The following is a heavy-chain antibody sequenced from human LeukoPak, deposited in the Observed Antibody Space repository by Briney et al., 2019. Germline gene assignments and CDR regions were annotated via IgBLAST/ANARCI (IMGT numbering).Heavy chain of an antibody. CDR3: ARDIPVNLNAFDI. J-gene: IGHJ3*02. CDR2: IYYSGST. Sequence: SETLSLTCTVSGGSISSSSYYWGWIRQPPGKGLEWIGSIYYSGSTYYNPSLKSRVTISVDTSKNQFSLKLSSVTAADTAVYHCARDIPVNLNAFDIWGQGTMVTVSS. V-gene: IGHV4-39*07. D-gene: IGHD1-7*01. CDR1: GGSISSSSYY.